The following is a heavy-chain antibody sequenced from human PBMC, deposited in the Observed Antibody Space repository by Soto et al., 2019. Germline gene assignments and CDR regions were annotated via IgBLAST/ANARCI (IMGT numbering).Heavy chain of an antibody. CDR2: MSYAGSNE. CDR3: AKAGSHTFDY. V-gene: IGHV3-30*18. J-gene: IGHJ4*02. Sequence: QVQLVESGGGVVQPGRSLRLSCAASGFTFSHYAMHWVRQARGKGLEWVALMSYAGSNEYYADSVKGRFTISRDNSENTLYMQMNSLRAEDTAVYYCAKAGSHTFDYWGQGTLVTVSS. CDR1: GFTFSHYA. D-gene: IGHD1-26*01.